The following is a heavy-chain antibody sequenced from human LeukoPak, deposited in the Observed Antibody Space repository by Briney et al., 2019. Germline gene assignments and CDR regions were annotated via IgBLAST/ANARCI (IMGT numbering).Heavy chain of an antibody. CDR2: ISSSSSTI. J-gene: IGHJ5*02. D-gene: IGHD2-2*01. Sequence: GGSLRLSCAASGFTFSSYSMNWVRQAPGKGLEWVSYISSSSSTIYYADSVKGRFTISRDNAKNSLYLQMNSLRAEDTAVYYCARDYLRYQLLSWFDPWGQGTLVTVSS. V-gene: IGHV3-48*01. CDR1: GFTFSSYS. CDR3: ARDYLRYQLLSWFDP.